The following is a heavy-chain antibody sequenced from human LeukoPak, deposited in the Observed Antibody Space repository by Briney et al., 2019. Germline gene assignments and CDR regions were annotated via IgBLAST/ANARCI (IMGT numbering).Heavy chain of an antibody. CDR2: ISGSDDST. CDR3: ARDRCSGGSCYASDY. CDR1: GFTFSSYA. J-gene: IGHJ4*02. V-gene: IGHV3-23*01. D-gene: IGHD2-15*01. Sequence: GGSLRLSCAASGFTFSSYAMSWVRQAPGKGLEWVSAISGSDDSTYYADSVKGRFTISRDNSKNTVYLQMNILRAEDTAVYYCARDRCSGGSCYASDYWGLGTLVTVSS.